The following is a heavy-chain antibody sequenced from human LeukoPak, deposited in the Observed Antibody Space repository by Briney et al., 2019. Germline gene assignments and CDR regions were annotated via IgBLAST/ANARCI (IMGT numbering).Heavy chain of an antibody. D-gene: IGHD1-26*01. J-gene: IGHJ5*02. CDR2: IKSKTDDGTT. V-gene: IGHV3-15*07. CDR1: GFIFSNAW. Sequence: GGSLRLSCAASGFIFSNAWMNWVRQAPGKRLEWVGRIKSKTDDGTTDYAAPVKGRFTISRDESKNMLYLQMNSLKTEDTAVYYCTTWEFDPWGQGTLVTVSS. CDR3: TTWEFDP.